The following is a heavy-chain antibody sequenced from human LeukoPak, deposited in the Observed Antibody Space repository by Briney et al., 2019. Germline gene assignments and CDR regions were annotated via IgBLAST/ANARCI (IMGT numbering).Heavy chain of an antibody. J-gene: IGHJ4*02. CDR3: ARGGGWLQFGSAYFDY. V-gene: IGHV4-61*02. CDR2: IYTSGST. Sequence: SETLSLTCTVSGGSISSGSYYWSWIRQPAGKGLEWIVRIYTSGSTNYNPSLKSRVTISVDTSKNQFSLKLSSVTAADTAVYYCARGGGWLQFGSAYFDYWGQGTLVTVSS. D-gene: IGHD5-24*01. CDR1: GGSISSGSYY.